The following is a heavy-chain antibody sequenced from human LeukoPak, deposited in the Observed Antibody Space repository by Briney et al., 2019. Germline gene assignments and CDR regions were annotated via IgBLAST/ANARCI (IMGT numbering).Heavy chain of an antibody. D-gene: IGHD3-10*01. Sequence: GGSLRLSCAASGFTFNSYAMTWVRQAPGKGLEWVSVIYSGGSTYYADSVKGRFTISRDNSKNTLYLQMNSLRAEDTAVYYCARERGERRAFDIWGQGTMVTVSS. CDR3: ARERGERRAFDI. V-gene: IGHV3-66*01. CDR1: GFTFNSYA. J-gene: IGHJ3*02. CDR2: IYSGGST.